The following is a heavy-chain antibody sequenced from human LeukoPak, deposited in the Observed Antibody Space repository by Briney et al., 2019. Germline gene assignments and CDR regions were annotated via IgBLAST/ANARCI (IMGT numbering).Heavy chain of an antibody. CDR1: GYTFTGYY. D-gene: IGHD3-22*01. Sequence: ASVKVSCKASGYTFTGYYMHWVRQAPGQGLEWMGIINPSGGRTSYAQKFQGRVTMTRDTSTSTVYMELSSLRSEDTAVYYCASDERYYDSSGHPDYCGQGTLVTVSS. CDR3: ASDERYYDSSGHPDY. CDR2: INPSGGRT. V-gene: IGHV1-46*01. J-gene: IGHJ4*02.